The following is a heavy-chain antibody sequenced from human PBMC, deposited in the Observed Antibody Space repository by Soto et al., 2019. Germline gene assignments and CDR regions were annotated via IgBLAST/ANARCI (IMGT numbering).Heavy chain of an antibody. CDR3: AKDRADTVGSIGDFDY. V-gene: IGHV3-30*18. D-gene: IGHD5-12*01. CDR2: ISYDGSYK. CDR1: GFTFSTYG. Sequence: GGSLRLSCAASGFTFSTYGIHWVRQAPGKGLEWVALISYDGSYKYYADSVKGRFTISRDNSKNTLYLQMNSLRVEDTAVYYCAKDRADTVGSIGDFDYWRQGTLATVSS. J-gene: IGHJ4*02.